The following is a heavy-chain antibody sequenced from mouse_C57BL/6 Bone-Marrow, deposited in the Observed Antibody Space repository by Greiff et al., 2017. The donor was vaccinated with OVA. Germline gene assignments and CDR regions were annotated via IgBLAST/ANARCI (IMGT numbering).Heavy chain of an antibody. V-gene: IGHV3-1*01. CDR1: GYSITSGYD. J-gene: IGHJ2*01. CDR3: ARAGGYDSYYFDY. D-gene: IGHD2-2*01. Sequence: DVHLVESGPGMVKPSQSLSITCTVTGYSITSGYDWHWIRHFPGNKLEWMGYISYSGSTNYNPSLKSRIAITHDTSKNHFFLKLNSVTTEDTATYYCARAGGYDSYYFDYWGQGTTLTVSS. CDR2: ISYSGST.